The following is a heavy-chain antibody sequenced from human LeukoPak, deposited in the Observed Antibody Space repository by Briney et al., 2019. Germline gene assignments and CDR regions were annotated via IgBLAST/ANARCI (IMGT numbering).Heavy chain of an antibody. D-gene: IGHD3-22*01. J-gene: IGHJ4*02. Sequence: GGSLRLSCAASGFTFSSYAMHWVRQAPGKGLEWVAVISYDGSNKYYANSVKGRFTISRDNSKNTLYLQMNSLRAEDTAVYYCARGADSSGDHLDYWGQGTLVTVSS. CDR1: GFTFSSYA. CDR3: ARGADSSGDHLDY. CDR2: ISYDGSNK. V-gene: IGHV3-30-3*01.